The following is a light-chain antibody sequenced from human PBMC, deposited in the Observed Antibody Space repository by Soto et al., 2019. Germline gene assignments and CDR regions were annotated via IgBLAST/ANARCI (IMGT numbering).Light chain of an antibody. Sequence: IQFTQSPSSLSASVGDRVTITCRASQGLSSYLAWYQQKPGKAPKLLIYAASTLQSGVPSRFSGSESGTDFTLTISSMQPEDFANYYCQQVNNYPLTFGGGTTVDIK. CDR1: QGLSSY. CDR2: AAS. V-gene: IGKV1-9*01. CDR3: QQVNNYPLT. J-gene: IGKJ4*01.